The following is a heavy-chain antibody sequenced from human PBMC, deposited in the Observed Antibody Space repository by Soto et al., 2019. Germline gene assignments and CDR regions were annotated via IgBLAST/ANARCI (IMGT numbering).Heavy chain of an antibody. J-gene: IGHJ4*02. CDR3: ARARLDTPALDY. CDR2: LSYDGSNK. D-gene: IGHD2-2*01. Sequence: QVQLVESGGGVVQPGRSLRLSCEASGFTFSSYAMHWVRQAPGKGLEWVAVLSYDGSNKYYADSVKGRFTISRDNSKNTRYLQMSSLRAEDTAVYYCARARLDTPALDYWGQGTLVSVSS. CDR1: GFTFSSYA. V-gene: IGHV3-30-3*01.